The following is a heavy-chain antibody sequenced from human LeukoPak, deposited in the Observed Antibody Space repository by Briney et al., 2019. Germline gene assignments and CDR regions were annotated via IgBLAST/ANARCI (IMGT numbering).Heavy chain of an antibody. V-gene: IGHV5-51*01. CDR3: ARRGAAAAYYGMDV. Sequence: GESLKISCRVSGYSFTSYWIGWVRQMPGKGLEWMGIIYPGDSDTIYRPSFQGQVTISADKSINTAFLQWSSLKASDTAMYYCARRGAAAAYYGMDVWGQGTTVTVSS. CDR1: GYSFTSYW. J-gene: IGHJ6*02. CDR2: IYPGDSDT. D-gene: IGHD6-13*01.